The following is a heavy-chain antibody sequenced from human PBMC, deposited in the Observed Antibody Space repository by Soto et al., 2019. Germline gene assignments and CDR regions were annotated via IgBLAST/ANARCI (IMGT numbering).Heavy chain of an antibody. V-gene: IGHV3-9*01. CDR2: ISWNSGSI. D-gene: IGHD3-10*01. CDR1: GFTFDDYA. CDR3: AKDNAPLSIYGSGSSPFDY. Sequence: GGSLRLSCAASGFTFDDYAMHWVRQAPGKGLEWVSGISWNSGSIGYADSVKGRFTISRDNAKNSLYLQMNSLRAEDTALYYCAKDNAPLSIYGSGSSPFDYWGQGTLVTVSS. J-gene: IGHJ4*02.